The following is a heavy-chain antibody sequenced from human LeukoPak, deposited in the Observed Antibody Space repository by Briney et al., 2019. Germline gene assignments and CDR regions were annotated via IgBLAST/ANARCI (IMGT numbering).Heavy chain of an antibody. V-gene: IGHV3-23*01. CDR2: IGRNGDNT. CDR1: GFTFSSLH. J-gene: IGHJ4*02. CDR3: AKDDSGGSSSWYYFDY. Sequence: GGSLRLSCAASGFTFSSLHMTWVRQAPGKGLEWVSAIGRNGDNTYYADSVKGRFTISRDNSKNTLYLQMNSLRAEDTAVYYCAKDDSGGSSSWYYFDYWGQGTLVTVSS. D-gene: IGHD6-13*01.